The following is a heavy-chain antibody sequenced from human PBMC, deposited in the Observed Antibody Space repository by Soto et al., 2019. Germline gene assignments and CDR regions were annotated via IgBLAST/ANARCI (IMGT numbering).Heavy chain of an antibody. CDR2: IYYSGRT. J-gene: IGHJ4*02. CDR3: ARQRTTVVTYAYFDH. CDR1: GESISSSSYY. Sequence: PSETLSLTCIVSGESISSSSYYWGRIRQPPGKGLEWIGSIYYSGRTYYNPSFKSRVTISIDTSKNQFSLKLSSVTATDTAVYYCARQRTTVVTYAYFDHWGQGALVTVAS. D-gene: IGHD2-21*02. V-gene: IGHV4-39*01.